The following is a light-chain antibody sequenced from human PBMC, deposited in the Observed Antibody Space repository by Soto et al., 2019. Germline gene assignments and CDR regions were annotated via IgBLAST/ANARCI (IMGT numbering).Light chain of an antibody. V-gene: IGKV3-20*01. CDR2: GAS. Sequence: EIVLTQSPGTLSLSPGEKATLSCRASQSVTSSYLAWYQQRAGQTPRLLIYGASRRATGIPDRFSGAGSGTDFTLTISRLEPEEFAVYYCQQYGRSPPGTFGQGTRLDLK. J-gene: IGKJ2*01. CDR1: QSVTSSY. CDR3: QQYGRSPPGT.